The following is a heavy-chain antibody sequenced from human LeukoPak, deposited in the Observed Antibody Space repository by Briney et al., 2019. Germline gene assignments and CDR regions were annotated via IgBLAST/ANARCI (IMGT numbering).Heavy chain of an antibody. J-gene: IGHJ3*02. V-gene: IGHV3-23*01. CDR3: AKPGRYYYDSSGYYYGAFDI. CDR1: GCTFSSYA. CDR2: ISGSGGST. D-gene: IGHD3-22*01. Sequence: PGGSLRLSCAASGCTFSSYAMSWVRQAPGKGLEWASAISGSGGSTYYADSVKGRFTISRDNSKNTLYLQMNSLRAEDTAVYYCAKPGRYYYDSSGYYYGAFDIWGQGTMVTVSS.